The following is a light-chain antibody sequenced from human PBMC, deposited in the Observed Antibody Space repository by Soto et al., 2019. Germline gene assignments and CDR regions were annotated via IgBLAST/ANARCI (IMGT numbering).Light chain of an antibody. CDR1: QDIRSW. CDR3: QQYNSYWT. J-gene: IGKJ1*01. Sequence: MHLTQTPSSVSASVLDRFAITIRASQDIRSWLAWYQQRPGKAPKLLIYDASSLESGVPSRFSGSGSGTEFTLTISSLQPDDFATYYCQQYNSYWTFGQGTKVDIK. CDR2: DAS. V-gene: IGKV1-5*01.